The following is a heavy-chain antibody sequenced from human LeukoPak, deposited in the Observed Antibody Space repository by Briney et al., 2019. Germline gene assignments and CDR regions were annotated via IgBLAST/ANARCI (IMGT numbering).Heavy chain of an antibody. D-gene: IGHD4-17*01. CDR3: ARPLGPDYGDVYYMDV. J-gene: IGHJ6*03. CDR1: GFTFSSYS. V-gene: IGHV3-48*01. CDR2: ISSSSSTI. Sequence: PGGSLRLSCAASGFTFSSYSMNWVRQAPGKGLEWVSYISSSSSTIYYADSVKGRFTISRDNAKNSLYLQMNSLRAEDTVVYYFARPLGPDYGDVYYMDVWGKGTTVTVSS.